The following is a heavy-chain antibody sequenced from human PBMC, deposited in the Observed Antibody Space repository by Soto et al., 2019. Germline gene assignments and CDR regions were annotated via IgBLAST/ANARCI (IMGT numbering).Heavy chain of an antibody. D-gene: IGHD3-9*01. CDR1: GYTFTSYG. V-gene: IGHV1-18*01. CDR2: ISAYNGNT. Sequence: QVQLVQSGAEVKKPGASVKVSCKASGYTFTSYGISWVRQAPGQGLEWMGWISAYNGNTNYAQKLQGRVTMTTDTSTSTAYMELRSLRSDDTAVYYCARDHPDYDILTGYYSDWFDPWCQGTLVTVSS. J-gene: IGHJ5*02. CDR3: ARDHPDYDILTGYYSDWFDP.